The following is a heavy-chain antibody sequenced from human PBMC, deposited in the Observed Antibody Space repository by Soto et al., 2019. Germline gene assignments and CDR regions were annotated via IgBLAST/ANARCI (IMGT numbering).Heavy chain of an antibody. J-gene: IGHJ4*02. CDR2: IYSRGST. CDR3: ARADDYSGILGY. Sequence: SETLSLTCTVSGGSISSGDYYWSWIRQPPGKGLEWIGYIYSRGSTSYNLSLKSRVTISVDTSKHQFSLKLNSVTAADTAVYFCARADDYSGILGYWGQGTLVTV. V-gene: IGHV4-30-4*01. CDR1: GGSISSGDYY. D-gene: IGHD4-4*01.